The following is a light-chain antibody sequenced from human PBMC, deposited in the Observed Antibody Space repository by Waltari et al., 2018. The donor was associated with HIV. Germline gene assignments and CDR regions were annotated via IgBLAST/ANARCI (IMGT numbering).Light chain of an antibody. CDR1: STDVGAYNY. J-gene: IGLJ2*01. CDR3: SSYAGSTVI. Sequence: QSALTQPPSASGSPGQSVTISCTGTSTDVGAYNYVSWYQQHSGEAPKPIIYEFTKLPSGVPRRCSGSKSGNAASLTVSGLQAEDEADFYCSSYAGSTVIFGGGTKLTVL. CDR2: EFT. V-gene: IGLV2-8*01.